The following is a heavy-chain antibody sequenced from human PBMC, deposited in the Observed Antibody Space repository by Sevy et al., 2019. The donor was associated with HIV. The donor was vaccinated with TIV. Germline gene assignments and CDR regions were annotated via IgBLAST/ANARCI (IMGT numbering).Heavy chain of an antibody. Sequence: ASVKVSCKASGYTFTSYGISWVRQAPGQGLEWMGWISAYNGNTNYAQKLQGRVTMTTDTSTSTAYMELRSLRSDDTAVYYCARDPGYCSSTSCYIWQAFDIWGQGTMVTVSS. CDR3: ARDPGYCSSTSCYIWQAFDI. CDR1: GYTFTSYG. J-gene: IGHJ3*02. CDR2: ISAYNGNT. V-gene: IGHV1-18*01. D-gene: IGHD2-2*02.